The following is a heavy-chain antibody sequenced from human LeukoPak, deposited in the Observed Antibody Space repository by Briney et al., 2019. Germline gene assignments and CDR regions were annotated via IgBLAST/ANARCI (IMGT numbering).Heavy chain of an antibody. V-gene: IGHV1-2*02. Sequence: ASVKVSCKASGYTFTGYYMHWVRQAPGQGLEWMGWINHNSGGTNYAQKFQGRVTMTRDTSISTAYMELSRLRSDDTAVYYCASPKGYCSSTSCKTDKDAFDIWGQGTMVTVSS. CDR2: INHNSGGT. J-gene: IGHJ3*02. CDR1: GYTFTGYY. CDR3: ASPKGYCSSTSCKTDKDAFDI. D-gene: IGHD2-2*01.